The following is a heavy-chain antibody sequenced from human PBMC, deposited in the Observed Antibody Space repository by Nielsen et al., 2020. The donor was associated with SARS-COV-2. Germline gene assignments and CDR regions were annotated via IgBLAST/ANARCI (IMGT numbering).Heavy chain of an antibody. J-gene: IGHJ4*02. V-gene: IGHV3-33*01. Sequence: GESLKISCAASGFTFSSYGMHWVRQAPGKGLEWVAVIRYDGSNKYYADSVKGRFTISRDNSKNTLYLQMNSLRAEDTAVYYCARDPGSFWYYDSSGYPDYWGQGTLVTVSS. CDR2: IRYDGSNK. CDR1: GFTFSSYG. D-gene: IGHD3-22*01. CDR3: ARDPGSFWYYDSSGYPDY.